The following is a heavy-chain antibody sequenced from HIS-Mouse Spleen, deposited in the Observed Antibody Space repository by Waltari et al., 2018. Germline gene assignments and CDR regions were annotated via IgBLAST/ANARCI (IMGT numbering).Heavy chain of an antibody. CDR1: GGPISSRSYF. J-gene: IGHJ2*01. Sequence: QLQLQESGPGLVKPSETLSLTCTVSGGPISSRSYFWGWIRQPPGKGLEWIWSIYYSGSTYYNPSLKSRVTISVDTSKNQFSLKLSSVTAADTAVYYCAREIPYSSSWYDWYFDLWGRGTLVTVSS. D-gene: IGHD6-13*01. CDR3: AREIPYSSSWYDWYFDL. CDR2: IYYSGST. V-gene: IGHV4-39*07.